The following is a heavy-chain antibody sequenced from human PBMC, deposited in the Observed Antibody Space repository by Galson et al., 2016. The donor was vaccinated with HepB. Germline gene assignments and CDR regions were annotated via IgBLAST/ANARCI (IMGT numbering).Heavy chain of an antibody. Sequence: SVKVSCKASGYTFTSYDINWVRQAPGQGLEWMGWMNPKSGNTGFAQKFKGRVTMTRNTSIHTAYMELRGLKSEDTAVYYCAGPIAVTAFGQKPLNYWGQGTLVTVPS. CDR1: GYTFTSYD. V-gene: IGHV1-8*01. CDR2: MNPKSGNT. J-gene: IGHJ4*02. CDR3: AGPIAVTAFGQKPLNY. D-gene: IGHD6-19*01.